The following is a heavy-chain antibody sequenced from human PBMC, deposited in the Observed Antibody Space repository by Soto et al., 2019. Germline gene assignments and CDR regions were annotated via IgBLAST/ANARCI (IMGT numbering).Heavy chain of an antibody. CDR1: GFTFSNAW. CDR2: IKSKTDGGTT. J-gene: IGHJ6*03. CDR3: TTDRSHDYGDYEPSYYYYYMDV. D-gene: IGHD4-17*01. V-gene: IGHV3-15*01. Sequence: GGSLRLSCAASGFTFSNAWMSWVRQAPGKGLEWVGRIKSKTDGGTTDYAAPVKGRFTISRDDSKNTLYLQMNSLKTEDTAVYYCTTDRSHDYGDYEPSYYYYYMDVWGKGTTVTVSS.